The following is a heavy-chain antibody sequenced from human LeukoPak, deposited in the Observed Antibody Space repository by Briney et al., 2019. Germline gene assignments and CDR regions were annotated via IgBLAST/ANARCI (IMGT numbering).Heavy chain of an antibody. Sequence: SVKVSCKASGYTFTSYAISWVRQAPGQGLEWMGGIIPIFGTANYAQKFQGRVTITTDESTSTAYMELSSLRSEDTAVYYCARDRSPKTYYYGSDPSHVEDAFDIWGQGTMVTVSS. D-gene: IGHD3-10*01. CDR2: IIPIFGTA. CDR3: ARDRSPKTYYYGSDPSHVEDAFDI. CDR1: GYTFTSYA. J-gene: IGHJ3*02. V-gene: IGHV1-69*05.